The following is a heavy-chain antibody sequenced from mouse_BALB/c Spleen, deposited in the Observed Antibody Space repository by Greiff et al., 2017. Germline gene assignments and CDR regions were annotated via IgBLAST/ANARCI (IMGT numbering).Heavy chain of an antibody. CDR2: IYPGNSDT. CDR1: GYTFTSYW. Sequence: VQLQQSGTVLARPGASVKMSCKASGYTFTSYWMHWVKQRPGQGLEWIGAIYPGNSDTSYNQKFKGKAKLTAVTSTSTAYMELSSLTNEDSAVYYCTREGYGNYYFDYWGQGTTLTVSS. J-gene: IGHJ2*01. V-gene: IGHV1-5*01. CDR3: TREGYGNYYFDY. D-gene: IGHD2-10*02.